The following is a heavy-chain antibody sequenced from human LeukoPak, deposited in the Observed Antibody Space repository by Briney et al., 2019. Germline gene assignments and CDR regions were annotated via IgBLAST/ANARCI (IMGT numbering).Heavy chain of an antibody. CDR2: IKSKTDGGTT. CDR1: GFTFSNAW. D-gene: IGHD6-13*01. V-gene: IGHV3-15*01. Sequence: GGSLRLSCAASGFTFSNAWMSWVRQAPGKGLEWVGRIKSKTDGGTTDYAAPVKGRFTISRDDSKNTLYLQMNSLKTEDTAVYYCTTDQVPYSSSWYDAFDIWGQGTMVTVSS. J-gene: IGHJ3*02. CDR3: TTDQVPYSSSWYDAFDI.